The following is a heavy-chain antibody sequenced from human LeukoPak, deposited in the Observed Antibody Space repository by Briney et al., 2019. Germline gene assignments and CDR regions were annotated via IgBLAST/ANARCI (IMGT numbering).Heavy chain of an antibody. V-gene: IGHV3-23*01. CDR2: IGGDGGRT. D-gene: IGHD3-9*01. Sequence: GGSLRLPCAASGFMFTTYAMNCVRQAPGKGLEWVSTIGGDGGRTYYTDSVKGRFTISRDNAKNSLYLQMHSLRAEDTAVYYCASVLSVDWRGDVVDNYWGQGTLVIVSS. CDR3: ASVLSVDWRGDVVDNY. J-gene: IGHJ4*02. CDR1: GFMFTTYA.